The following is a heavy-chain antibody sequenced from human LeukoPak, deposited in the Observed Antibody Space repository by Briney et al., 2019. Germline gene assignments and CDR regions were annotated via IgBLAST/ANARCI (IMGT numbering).Heavy chain of an antibody. CDR3: AGAAATPSRITTNWFDP. V-gene: IGHV4-31*03. J-gene: IGHJ5*02. Sequence: SETLSLTCTVSGASMSSGGYYWNWIRQDPGKGLEWIGYISYSGKTYYNPSLKSRLTISIDTSKNQFSLKLSSVTAADTAVYYCAGAAATPSRITTNWFDPWGQGTLVTVSS. CDR2: ISYSGKT. CDR1: GASMSSGGYY. D-gene: IGHD2-2*01.